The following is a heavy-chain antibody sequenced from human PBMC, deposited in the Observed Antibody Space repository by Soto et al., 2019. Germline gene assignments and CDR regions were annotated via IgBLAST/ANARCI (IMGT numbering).Heavy chain of an antibody. J-gene: IGHJ4*02. D-gene: IGHD1-7*01. V-gene: IGHV4-34*01. CDR2: INHSGST. CDR1: GGSFSGYY. CDR3: ARGRGITGTTGGFDY. Sequence: QVQLQHWGAGLLKPSETLSLTCAVYGGSFSGYYWRWIRQPPGKELEWIGEINHSGSTNYNPSLKSRVTISVDTSKNQFSLKLSSVTAADTAVYYCARGRGITGTTGGFDYWGQGTLVTVS.